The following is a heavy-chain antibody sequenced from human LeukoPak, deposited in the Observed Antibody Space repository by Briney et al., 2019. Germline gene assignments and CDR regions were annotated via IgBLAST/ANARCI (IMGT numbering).Heavy chain of an antibody. CDR1: GFTFSSYE. CDR2: ISSSGSSI. CDR3: ATGEVKGDGYNFDS. D-gene: IGHD5-24*01. J-gene: IGHJ4*02. Sequence: GGSLRLSCTASGFTFSSYEMNWVRQAPGKGLEWVSHISSSGSSIYYADSVKGRFTISRDKAKNSLYLQMNSLRAEDTATYYCATGEVKGDGYNFDSWGQGTLVTVSS. V-gene: IGHV3-48*03.